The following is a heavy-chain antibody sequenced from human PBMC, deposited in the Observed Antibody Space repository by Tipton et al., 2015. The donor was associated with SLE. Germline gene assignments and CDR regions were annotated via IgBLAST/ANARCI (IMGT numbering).Heavy chain of an antibody. CDR3: ARADRRAYFQH. Sequence: LRLSCAVYGGSFTDDYWSWVRQPPGKGLEWIGEINLGGSTNYNPSLKSRVTISVDTSKNQFFLRLSSVTAADTAVYYCARADRRAYFQHWGQGTLVTVSS. J-gene: IGHJ1*01. CDR2: INLGGST. V-gene: IGHV4-34*01. CDR1: GGSFTDDY.